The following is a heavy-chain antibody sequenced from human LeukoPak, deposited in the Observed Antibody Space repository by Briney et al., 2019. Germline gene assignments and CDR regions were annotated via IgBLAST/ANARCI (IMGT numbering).Heavy chain of an antibody. Sequence: GASVKVSCKASGYTFINYALNWVRQAPGQGLEWIGWISTDTGNPTYAQGFTGRFVFSLDTSDSTAYLQIISLKAEDTAVYYCASSTLLWSDWFETYFESWGPGTLVTVSS. V-gene: IGHV7-4-1*02. J-gene: IGHJ4*02. D-gene: IGHD3-9*01. CDR2: ISTDTGNP. CDR3: ASSTLLWSDWFETYFES. CDR1: GYTFINYA.